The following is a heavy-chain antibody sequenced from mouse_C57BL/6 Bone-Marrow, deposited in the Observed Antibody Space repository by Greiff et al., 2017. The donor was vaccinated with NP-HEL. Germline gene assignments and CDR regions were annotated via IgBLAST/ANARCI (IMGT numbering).Heavy chain of an antibody. D-gene: IGHD1-1*01. Sequence: EVKLQESGGDLVKPGGSLKLSCAASGFTFSSYGMSWVRQTPDKRLEWVATISSGGSYTYYPDSVKGRFTISRDNAKNTLYLQMSSLKSEDTAMYYCARHYYYGSSPAWFAYWGRGTLVTVSA. J-gene: IGHJ3*01. CDR3: ARHYYYGSSPAWFAY. CDR2: ISSGGSYT. V-gene: IGHV5-6*01. CDR1: GFTFSSYG.